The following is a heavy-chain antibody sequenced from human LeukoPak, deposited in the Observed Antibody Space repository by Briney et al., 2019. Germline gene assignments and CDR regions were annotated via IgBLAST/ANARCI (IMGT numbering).Heavy chain of an antibody. Sequence: GASVKVSCKASGYTFTDYYMHWVRQAPGQWLEWMGWINPNSGGTNYVQKFQGRVTMTRDTSISTAYMELSRLTSDDTAVYYCARGERWELLYWGQGTLVTVSS. J-gene: IGHJ4*02. CDR1: GYTFTDYY. CDR3: ARGERWELLY. CDR2: INPNSGGT. D-gene: IGHD1-26*01. V-gene: IGHV1-2*02.